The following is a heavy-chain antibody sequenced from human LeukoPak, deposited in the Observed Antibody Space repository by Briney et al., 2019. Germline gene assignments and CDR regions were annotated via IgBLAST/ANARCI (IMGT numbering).Heavy chain of an antibody. D-gene: IGHD5-24*01. CDR2: IYHSGTT. J-gene: IGHJ1*01. Sequence: SETLSLTCTVSGGSITSYFWTWFRQPPGKGLEWIGYIYHSGTTNYNPSLKSRVSLSVDTSKTQFSLNLRSVTAADTAVYYCAQMAPFSPSFSQQWGQGTLVTVSS. V-gene: IGHV4-59*01. CDR3: AQMAPFSPSFSQQ. CDR1: GGSITSYF.